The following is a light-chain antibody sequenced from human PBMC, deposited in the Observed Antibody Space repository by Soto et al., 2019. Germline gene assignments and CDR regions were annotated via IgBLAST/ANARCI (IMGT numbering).Light chain of an antibody. J-gene: IGLJ2*01. CDR1: ISNIGSNT. CDR3: VAWDDSLNGYVV. Sequence: QSVLTRPPSASGTPGQRVTISCSGSISNIGSNTVNWYQQLPGTAPKLVIYSNNQRPSGVPDRFSGSKSGTSASLAISGLQSEDEADYYCVAWDDSLNGYVVFGGGTKVTVL. V-gene: IGLV1-44*01. CDR2: SNN.